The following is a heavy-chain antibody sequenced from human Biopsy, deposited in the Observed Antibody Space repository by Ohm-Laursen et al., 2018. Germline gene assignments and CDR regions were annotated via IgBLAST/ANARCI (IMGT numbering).Heavy chain of an antibody. V-gene: IGHV3-21*01. Sequence: GSLRLSCAASGFTLSYYSMTWVRQAPGKGLAWVSSIRRGGDYMFYADSVKGRFTISRDNAKNSLYLQMNSLRAEDTAVYYCARDQRGPSLLEAKLAPNYFDYWGRGSLVTVSS. D-gene: IGHD1-1*01. CDR2: IRRGGDYM. CDR1: GFTLSYYS. CDR3: ARDQRGPSLLEAKLAPNYFDY. J-gene: IGHJ4*02.